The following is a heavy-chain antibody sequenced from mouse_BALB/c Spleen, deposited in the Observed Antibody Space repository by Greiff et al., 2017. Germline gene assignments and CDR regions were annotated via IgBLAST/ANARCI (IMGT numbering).Heavy chain of an antibody. Sequence: EVMLVESGGGLVKPGGSLKLSCAASGFTFSSYTMSWVRQTPEKRLEWVATISSGGGNTYYPDSVKGRFTISRDNAKNNLYLQMSSLRSEDTALYYCARSLAVGPFAYWGQGTLVTVSA. CDR1: GFTFSSYT. J-gene: IGHJ3*01. CDR3: ARSLAVGPFAY. CDR2: ISSGGGNT. V-gene: IGHV5-9*03. D-gene: IGHD3-3*01.